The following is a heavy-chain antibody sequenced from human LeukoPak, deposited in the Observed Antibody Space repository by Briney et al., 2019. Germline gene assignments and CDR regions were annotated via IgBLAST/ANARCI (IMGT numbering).Heavy chain of an antibody. J-gene: IGHJ4*02. Sequence: PGGSLRLSCAASGFTFSSYWMSWVRQAPGKGLEWVANIKQDGSEKYYVDSVKGRFTISRDNAKNSLYLQMNSLRAEDTAVYYCARAVRYYDFWSGYYLYYFDYWGQGPLVTVSS. CDR1: GFTFSSYW. D-gene: IGHD3-3*01. CDR2: IKQDGSEK. CDR3: ARAVRYYDFWSGYYLYYFDY. V-gene: IGHV3-7*01.